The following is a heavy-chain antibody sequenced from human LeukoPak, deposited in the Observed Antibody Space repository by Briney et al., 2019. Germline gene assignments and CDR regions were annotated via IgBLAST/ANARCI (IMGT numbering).Heavy chain of an antibody. V-gene: IGHV3-30*04. CDR2: ISYDGSNK. Sequence: GGSLRLSCAASGFTFSTYEMNWVRQAPGKGLEWVAVISYDGSNKYYADSVKGRFTISRDNSKNTLYLQMNSLRAEDTAVYYCAREYYYDSSGYYYWGQGTLVTVSS. J-gene: IGHJ4*02. D-gene: IGHD3-22*01. CDR3: AREYYYDSSGYYY. CDR1: GFTFSTYE.